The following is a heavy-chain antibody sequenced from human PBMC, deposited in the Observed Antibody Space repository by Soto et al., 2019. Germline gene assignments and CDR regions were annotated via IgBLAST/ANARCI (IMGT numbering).Heavy chain of an antibody. CDR1: GGSFSGYY. J-gene: IGHJ5*02. CDR2: INHSGST. D-gene: IGHD3-10*01. CDR3: AREVVRGVITHNWFDP. V-gene: IGHV4-34*01. Sequence: SETLSLTCAVYGGSFSGYYWSWIRQPPGKGLEWIGEINHSGSTNYNPSLKSRVTISVDTSKNQFSLKLSSVTAADTAVYYCAREVVRGVITHNWFDPWGQGTLVTVSS.